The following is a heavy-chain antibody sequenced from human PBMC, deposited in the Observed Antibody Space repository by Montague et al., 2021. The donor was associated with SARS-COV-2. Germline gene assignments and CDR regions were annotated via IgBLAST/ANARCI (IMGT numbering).Heavy chain of an antibody. Sequence: SETLSLTCTVSGDSISTTGYHWGWIRQSPGKGLEWIGGFYYSGTTSSNPSLKSRVTISIDTSKNELSLKLGSVTAADTAVYFCARESGYYSSGSVRFDPWGQGTHVTVSS. D-gene: IGHD3-10*01. CDR2: FYYSGTT. V-gene: IGHV4-39*07. J-gene: IGHJ5*01. CDR3: ARESGYYSSGSVRFDP. CDR1: GDSISTTGYH.